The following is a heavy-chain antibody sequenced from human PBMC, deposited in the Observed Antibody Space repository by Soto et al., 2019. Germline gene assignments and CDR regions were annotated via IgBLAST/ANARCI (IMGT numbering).Heavy chain of an antibody. CDR3: AREGSYSAYNFAHGIQLWSFDF. J-gene: IGHJ4*02. CDR1: GGSINTFY. Sequence: SETLSLTCTVSGGSINTFYWSWVRQPAGKGLEWIGRILSSGSTSFNPSLESRVAMSVDTSKNHFSLNLSSVTAADMAVYYCAREGSYSAYNFAHGIQLWSFDFWGRGALVTVSS. D-gene: IGHD5-12*01. V-gene: IGHV4-4*07. CDR2: ILSSGST.